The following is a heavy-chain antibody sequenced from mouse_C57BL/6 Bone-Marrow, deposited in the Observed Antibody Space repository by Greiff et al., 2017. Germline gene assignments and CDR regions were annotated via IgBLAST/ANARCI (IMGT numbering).Heavy chain of an antibody. CDR1: GYSFTSYG. CDR3: AREEYYGNSAMAY. Sequence: VQLQQSGAELARPGASVKLSCKVSGYSFTSYGISWVKQRTGQGLEWIGELYLRRGNTYYNEQFQGKAILTADKSSSTAYMELRSLTSEDSAVYFCAREEYYGNSAMAYWGQGTSVTVSS. J-gene: IGHJ4*01. CDR2: LYLRRGNT. V-gene: IGHV1-81*01. D-gene: IGHD2-1*01.